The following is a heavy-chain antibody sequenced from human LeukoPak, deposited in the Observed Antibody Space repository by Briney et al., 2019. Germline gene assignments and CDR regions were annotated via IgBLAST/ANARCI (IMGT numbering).Heavy chain of an antibody. CDR1: GFTFSSYW. J-gene: IGHJ3*02. CDR2: IKKDGSEK. Sequence: GGSLRLSCAASGFTFSSYWMSWVRQAPGKGPEWVANIKKDGSEKYYVDSVKGRFTISRDNAKNSLYLQMNSLRAEDTAVYHCARVEWESLYAFDIWGQGTMVTVSS. V-gene: IGHV3-7*01. D-gene: IGHD1-26*01. CDR3: ARVEWESLYAFDI.